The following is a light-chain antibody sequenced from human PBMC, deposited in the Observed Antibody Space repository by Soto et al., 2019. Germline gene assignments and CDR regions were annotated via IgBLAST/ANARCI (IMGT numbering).Light chain of an antibody. J-gene: IGLJ1*01. CDR1: ISNIGNNI. V-gene: IGLV1-44*01. CDR3: AAWDASLNEYV. Sequence: QSVLTQQPSASGPPGLRVTIPCSGGISNIGNNIVNWYQQLPGTAPKLLIYTNNQRPPGVPERFSGSKSGTSASLAISGLQAEDEADYFCAAWDASLNEYVFGTRT. CDR2: TNN.